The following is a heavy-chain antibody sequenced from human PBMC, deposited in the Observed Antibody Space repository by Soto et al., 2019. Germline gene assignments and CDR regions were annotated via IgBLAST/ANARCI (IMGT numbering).Heavy chain of an antibody. V-gene: IGHV3-9*01. Sequence: EVQLVESGGGLVQPGRSLRLSCAASGFTFDDSAMXWVRQPPGKGLEWVSGIGSNSGGIGYADSVKGRFTISRDNAKNSLYLQMNSLRAEDTALYYCAKGLSEGYFDYWGQGTLVTVSS. J-gene: IGHJ4*02. CDR1: GFTFDDSA. CDR2: IGSNSGGI. CDR3: AKGLSEGYFDY.